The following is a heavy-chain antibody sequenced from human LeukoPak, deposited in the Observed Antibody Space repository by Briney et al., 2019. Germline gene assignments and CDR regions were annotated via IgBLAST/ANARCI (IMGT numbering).Heavy chain of an antibody. D-gene: IGHD3-16*01. CDR2: INPNSGGT. Sequence: ASVKVSCKASGYTFTGYYVHWVRQAPGQGLEWMGWINPNSGGTNYAQKFQGWVTMTRDTSISTAYMELSRLRSDDTAVYYCARDGGLRSPFVDYWGQGTLVTVSS. V-gene: IGHV1-2*04. J-gene: IGHJ4*02. CDR1: GYTFTGYY. CDR3: ARDGGLRSPFVDY.